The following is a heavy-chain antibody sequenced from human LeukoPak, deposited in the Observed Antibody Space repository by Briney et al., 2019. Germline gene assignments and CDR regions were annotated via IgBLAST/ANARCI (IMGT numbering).Heavy chain of an antibody. J-gene: IGHJ3*02. CDR2: ISAYNGNT. Sequence: GASVKVSCKASGYTFTSYGISWVRQAPGQGLEWMGWISAYNGNTNYAQKLQGRVTMTTDTSTSTAYMELRSLRSDDTAVYYCAIAPPAAAGMGGNAFDIWGQGTMVTVSS. V-gene: IGHV1-18*01. D-gene: IGHD6-13*01. CDR1: GYTFTSYG. CDR3: AIAPPAAAGMGGNAFDI.